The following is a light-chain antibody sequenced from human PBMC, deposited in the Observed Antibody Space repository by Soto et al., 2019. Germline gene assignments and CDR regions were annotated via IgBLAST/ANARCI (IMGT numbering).Light chain of an antibody. J-gene: IGKJ1*01. CDR1: QSLLHSNGYNY. CDR3: MQALQTPWT. V-gene: IGKV2-28*01. CDR2: LGS. Sequence: DIVMTQSPLSLPVTPGEPASISCRSSQSLLHSNGYNYLDWYLQKPGQSLQLLIYLGSNRASGVPDRLSGSGSGTDFTLKISRVEAEEVGGYYCMQALQTPWTFGQGTKVEIK.